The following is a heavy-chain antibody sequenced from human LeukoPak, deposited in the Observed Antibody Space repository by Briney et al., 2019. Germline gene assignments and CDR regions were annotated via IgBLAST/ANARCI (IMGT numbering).Heavy chain of an antibody. V-gene: IGHV3-66*01. CDR1: GFSFGNFW. CDR3: ARSRYSTTWSSSWEFDY. J-gene: IGHJ4*02. CDR2: IYSGGST. D-gene: IGHD6-13*01. Sequence: GGSLRLSCAASGFSFGNFWMHWVRQAPGKGLEWVSVIYSGGSTYYADSVKGRFTISRDNSKNTLYLQMNSLRAEDTAVYYCARSRYSTTWSSSWEFDYWGQGTLVTVSS.